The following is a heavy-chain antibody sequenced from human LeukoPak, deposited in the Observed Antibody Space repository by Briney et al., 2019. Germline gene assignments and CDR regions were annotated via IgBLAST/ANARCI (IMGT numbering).Heavy chain of an antibody. Sequence: GESLKISCAASGFTFSNYAMSWVRQAPGKGLEWVSAISGGADSTYYADSVKGRFTVSRDNSKNTLYLQMNSLRAEDTAVYYCAKDRSSTTSCSNYWGQGTLVTVSS. CDR2: ISGGADST. D-gene: IGHD2-2*01. CDR1: GFTFSNYA. V-gene: IGHV3-23*01. J-gene: IGHJ4*02. CDR3: AKDRSSTTSCSNY.